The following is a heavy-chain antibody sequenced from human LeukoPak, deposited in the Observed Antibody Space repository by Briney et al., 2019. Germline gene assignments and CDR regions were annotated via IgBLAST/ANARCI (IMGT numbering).Heavy chain of an antibody. CDR1: GFTFSSYS. J-gene: IGHJ6*03. D-gene: IGHD1-26*01. V-gene: IGHV3-21*01. CDR3: AGAGIVGATDYYYMDV. CDR2: ISSSSSYI. Sequence: GGSLRLSCAASGFTFSSYSMNWVRQAPGKGLEWVSSISSSSSYIYYADSVKGRFTISRDNAKNSLYLQMNSLRAEDTAVYYCAGAGIVGATDYYYMDVWGKGTTVTVSS.